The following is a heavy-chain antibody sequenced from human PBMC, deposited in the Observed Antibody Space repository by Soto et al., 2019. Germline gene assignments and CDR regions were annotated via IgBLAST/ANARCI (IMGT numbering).Heavy chain of an antibody. D-gene: IGHD3-22*01. CDR3: AREKGTYYYDSSGASTYYYYGMDV. J-gene: IGHJ6*02. CDR1: GGTFSSYA. V-gene: IGHV1-69*13. Sequence: SVKVSCKASGGTFSSYAISWVRQAPGQGLEWMGGIIPIFGTANYAQKFQGRVTITADESTSTAYMELSSLRSEDTAVYYCAREKGTYYYDSSGASTYYYYGMDVWGQGTTVTVS. CDR2: IIPIFGTA.